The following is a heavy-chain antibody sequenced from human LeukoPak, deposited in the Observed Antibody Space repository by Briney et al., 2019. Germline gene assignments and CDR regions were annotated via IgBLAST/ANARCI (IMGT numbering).Heavy chain of an antibody. CDR1: GGSISSYY. V-gene: IGHV4-4*07. D-gene: IGHD3-3*01. CDR2: IYTSGST. Sequence: KPSETLSLTCTVSGGSISSYYWSWIRQPAGKGLEWIGRIYTSGSTNYNPSLKSRVTMSVDTSKNQFSLKLSSVTAADTAVYYCARSPIFGVVGYYMDVWGKGTTVTVSS. J-gene: IGHJ6*03. CDR3: ARSPIFGVVGYYMDV.